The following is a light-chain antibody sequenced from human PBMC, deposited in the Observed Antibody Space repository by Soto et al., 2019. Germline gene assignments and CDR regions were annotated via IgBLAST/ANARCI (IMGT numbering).Light chain of an antibody. CDR2: GAS. J-gene: IGKJ4*01. CDR1: QSINSE. V-gene: IGKV3-11*01. CDR3: QQRSNWPST. Sequence: EIVMTQSPATLSLSPGERAALSCRASQSINSELAWYQQKPGQPPRLLIYGASTRATGVPARFTGSESGTDFTLTITSLEPEDFAVYYCQQRSNWPSTFGGGTKVEI.